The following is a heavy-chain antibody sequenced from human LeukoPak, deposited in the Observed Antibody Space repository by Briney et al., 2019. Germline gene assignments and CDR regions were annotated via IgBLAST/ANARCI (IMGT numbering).Heavy chain of an antibody. CDR2: ISAYNGNT. CDR1: GYTFTSYG. Sequence: ASVKVSCKASGYTFTSYGISWVRQAPGQGLEWMGWISAYNGNTNYAQKLQGRVTMTTDTSTSTAYMELRSLRSDDTAVYYCARDSYYYDSSGYGYYDGMDVWGLGTTVTVSS. D-gene: IGHD3-22*01. J-gene: IGHJ6*02. CDR3: ARDSYYYDSSGYGYYDGMDV. V-gene: IGHV1-18*01.